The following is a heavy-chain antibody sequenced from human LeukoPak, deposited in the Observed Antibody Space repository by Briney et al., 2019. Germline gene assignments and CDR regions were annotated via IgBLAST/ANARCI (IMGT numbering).Heavy chain of an antibody. CDR2: ISTYNGKT. CDR1: GYNFTTFS. CDR3: ARDGGDILTGEFDY. J-gene: IGHJ4*02. D-gene: IGHD3-9*01. Sequence: GASVKVSCKASGYNFTTFSIGWVRQAPGQGFEWMAWISTYNGKTDYAQKFQGRVTVTIDTSTNIAYMELKNLISDDTAVYFCARDGGDILTGEFDYWGQGTLIAVSS. V-gene: IGHV1-18*01.